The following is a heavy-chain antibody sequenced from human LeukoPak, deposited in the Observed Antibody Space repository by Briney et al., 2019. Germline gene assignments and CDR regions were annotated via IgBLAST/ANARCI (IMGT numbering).Heavy chain of an antibody. Sequence: GASLRLSCAASGFTFSSYAMIWVRQAPGKGLEWVSAISGSGGTTYYADSVKGRFTISRDNSKNTLFLQMNSLRVEDTAVYYCAKVEPYGYYYDSSGYYFDYWGQGTLVTVSS. V-gene: IGHV3-23*01. J-gene: IGHJ4*02. CDR1: GFTFSSYA. D-gene: IGHD3-22*01. CDR2: ISGSGGTT. CDR3: AKVEPYGYYYDSSGYYFDY.